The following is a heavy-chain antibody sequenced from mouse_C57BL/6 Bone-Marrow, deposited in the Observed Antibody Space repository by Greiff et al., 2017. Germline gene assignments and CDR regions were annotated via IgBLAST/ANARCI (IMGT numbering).Heavy chain of an antibody. CDR3: ASVAWFAY. CDR1: GFTFSDYG. V-gene: IGHV5-17*01. Sequence: EVHLVESGGGLVKPGGSLKLSCAASGFTFSDYGMHWVRQAPEKVLEWVAYISSGSSTIYYADTVKGRFTISRDNAKNTLFLQMTSLRSEDTAMYYCASVAWFAYWGQGTLVTVSA. J-gene: IGHJ3*01. CDR2: ISSGSSTI.